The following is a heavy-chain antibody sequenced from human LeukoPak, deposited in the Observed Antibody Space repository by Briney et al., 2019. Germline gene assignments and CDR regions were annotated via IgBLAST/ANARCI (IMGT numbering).Heavy chain of an antibody. D-gene: IGHD2-15*01. V-gene: IGHV4-59*08. CDR2: IYYSGST. J-gene: IGHJ6*02. Sequence: SETLSLTCTVSGGSISSYYWSWIRQPPGKGLEWIGYIYYSGSTNYNPSLKSRVTISVDTSKNQFSLKLSSVTAADTAVYYCARQILSGMDVWGQGTTVTVSS. CDR3: ARQILSGMDV. CDR1: GGSISSYY.